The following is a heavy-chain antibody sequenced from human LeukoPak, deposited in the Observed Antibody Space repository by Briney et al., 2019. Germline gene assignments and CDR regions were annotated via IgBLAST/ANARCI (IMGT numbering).Heavy chain of an antibody. D-gene: IGHD6-19*01. CDR3: ARRVAVCPRYAFDI. J-gene: IGHJ3*02. CDR1: DGSISSYY. Sequence: PSESLSLTCTVSDGSISSYYWTWIRQPPGKGLEWVGYIHYTGNSNYNPSLRRRVTISVDTSKNQFSLKLNSVTAADTAVYHCARRVAVCPRYAFDIWGQGTMVTVSS. CDR2: IHYTGNS. V-gene: IGHV4-59*01.